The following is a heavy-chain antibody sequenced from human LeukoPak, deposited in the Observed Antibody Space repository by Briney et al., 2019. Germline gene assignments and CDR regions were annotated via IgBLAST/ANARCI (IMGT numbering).Heavy chain of an antibody. V-gene: IGHV3-20*04. CDR3: ATGYSSGWY. J-gene: IGHJ4*02. Sequence: GGSLRLSCAASGFTFDDYGMSWVRQAPGKGLEWVSGINWNGGSTAYADSMKGRFTISRDNAKNSLYLQMNSLRAEDTAVYYCATGYSSGWYWGQGTLVTVSS. D-gene: IGHD6-19*01. CDR2: INWNGGST. CDR1: GFTFDDYG.